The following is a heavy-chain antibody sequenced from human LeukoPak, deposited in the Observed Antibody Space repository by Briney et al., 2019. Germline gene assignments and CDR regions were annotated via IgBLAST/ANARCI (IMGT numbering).Heavy chain of an antibody. V-gene: IGHV4-34*01. CDR2: INHSGST. J-gene: IGHJ5*02. CDR1: GGSFSGYY. CDR3: ARGPLCSGGSCYLGWFDP. D-gene: IGHD2-15*01. Sequence: PSETLSLTCAVYGGSFSGYYWSWIRQPPGKGLEWIGEINHSGSTNYNPSLKSRVTISVDTSKNQFSLKLSSVTAADTAAYYCARGPLCSGGSCYLGWFDPWGQGTLVTVSS.